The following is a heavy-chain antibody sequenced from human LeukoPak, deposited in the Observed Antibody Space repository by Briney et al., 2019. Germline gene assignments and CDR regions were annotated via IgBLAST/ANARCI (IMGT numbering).Heavy chain of an antibody. CDR2: IYSGGST. J-gene: IGHJ4*02. V-gene: IGHV3-66*01. D-gene: IGHD3-10*01. CDR1: GFTFGDYA. Sequence: PGGSLRLSCTASGFTFGDYAMSWVRQAPGKGLEWVSLIYSGGSTSYADSVKGRFTISRDNSKNTLYLQMNNLRAEDTAVYYCARGTVTMVDYWGQGTLVTVSS. CDR3: ARGTVTMVDY.